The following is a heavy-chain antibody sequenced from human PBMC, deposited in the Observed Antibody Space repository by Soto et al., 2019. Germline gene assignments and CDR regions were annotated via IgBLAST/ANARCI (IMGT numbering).Heavy chain of an antibody. J-gene: IGHJ4*02. Sequence: QVQLVQSGAEVKKPGASVKVSCKASGYTFTGYYMHWVRQAPGQGLEWMGWINPNSGGTNYAQKFQCWVTMTRDTSISTAYMELSRLRSDDMAVYYCARRADSSGYSFDFWGQGTLATVSS. CDR3: ARRADSSGYSFDF. CDR2: INPNSGGT. D-gene: IGHD3-22*01. V-gene: IGHV1-2*04. CDR1: GYTFTGYY.